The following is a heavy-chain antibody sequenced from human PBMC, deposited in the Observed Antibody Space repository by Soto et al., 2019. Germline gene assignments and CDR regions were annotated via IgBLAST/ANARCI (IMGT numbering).Heavy chain of an antibody. CDR3: ARDVIAVAGSADY. Sequence: GASVKVSCAASAFTVRSDYMSWVRQAPGKGLEWVSAISSDGGTYYTDSVKGRFTISRDKSKNTLYLQMNDLTAEDTAVYYCARDVIAVAGSADYWGQGTLVTVSS. J-gene: IGHJ4*02. D-gene: IGHD6-19*01. CDR2: ISSDGGT. CDR1: AFTVRSDY. V-gene: IGHV3-53*01.